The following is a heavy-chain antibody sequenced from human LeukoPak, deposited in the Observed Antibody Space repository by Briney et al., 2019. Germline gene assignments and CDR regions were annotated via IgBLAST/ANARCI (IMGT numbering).Heavy chain of an antibody. D-gene: IGHD3-3*01. Sequence: ASVRVSCKASGYTSTSYDINWVRQATGQGLEWMGWMNPNSGNTCYEQKFQGRVTITRNTSTSTAYMELSSLRSEDTAVYYCARGHPNTIFGVVITYKYYFDYWGQGTLVTVSS. V-gene: IGHV1-8*03. CDR3: ARGHPNTIFGVVITYKYYFDY. CDR1: GYTSTSYD. J-gene: IGHJ4*02. CDR2: MNPNSGNT.